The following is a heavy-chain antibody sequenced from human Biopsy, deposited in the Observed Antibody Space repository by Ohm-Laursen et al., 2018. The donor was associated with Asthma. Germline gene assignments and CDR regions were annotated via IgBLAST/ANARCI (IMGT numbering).Heavy chain of an antibody. V-gene: IGHV3-53*01. D-gene: IGHD3-22*01. Sequence: SLRLSCAASGFAVSRDYMFWVRQAPGEGLEWVSVIYSGGTSHTADSVRGRFTISRDYSKNTLYLQMHSLRAEDTAVYYCARGDSSNWSRYYFDYWGQGTLVTASS. CDR3: ARGDSSNWSRYYFDY. J-gene: IGHJ4*02. CDR1: GFAVSRDY. CDR2: IYSGGTS.